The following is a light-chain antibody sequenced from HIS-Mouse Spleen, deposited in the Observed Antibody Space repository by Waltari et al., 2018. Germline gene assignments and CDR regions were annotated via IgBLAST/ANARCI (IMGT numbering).Light chain of an antibody. J-gene: IGKJ4*01. CDR2: DAS. CDR1: QDIRNY. Sequence: DIQMTQSPSSLPPSVGTRVPKPSQASQDIRNYLNWYQQKPGKAPKLLIYDASNLETGVPSRFSGSGSGTDFTFTISSLQPEDIATYYCQQYDNLLTFGGGTKVEIK. V-gene: IGKV1-33*01. CDR3: QQYDNLLT.